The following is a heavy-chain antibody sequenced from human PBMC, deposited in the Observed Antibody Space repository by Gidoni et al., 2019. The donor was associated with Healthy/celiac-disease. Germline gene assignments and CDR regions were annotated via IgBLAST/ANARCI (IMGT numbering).Heavy chain of an antibody. CDR3: AREIAAAGTGWFDP. V-gene: IGHV1-69*01. Sequence: QVQLVQSGAEVKKPGSSVKVYCKASGGHFSSYDISWVRQAPGQGLEWMGGIIPIFGTANYAQKFQGRVTITADESTSTAYMELSSLRSEDTAVYYCAREIAAAGTGWFDPWGQGTLVTVSS. CDR1: GGHFSSYD. D-gene: IGHD6-13*01. J-gene: IGHJ5*02. CDR2: IIPIFGTA.